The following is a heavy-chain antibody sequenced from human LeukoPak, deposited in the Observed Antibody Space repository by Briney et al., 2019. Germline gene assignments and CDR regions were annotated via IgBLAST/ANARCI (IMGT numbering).Heavy chain of an antibody. CDR1: GFTFSSYE. CDR2: ISGSGGST. V-gene: IGHV3-23*01. D-gene: IGHD3-9*01. J-gene: IGHJ4*02. Sequence: QPGGSLRLSCAASGFTFSSYEMNWVRQAPGKGLEWVSAISGSGGSTYYADSVKGRFTISRDNSKNTLYLQMNSLRAEDTAVYYCAKGALRYFDWLLENWGQGTLVTVSS. CDR3: AKGALRYFDWLLEN.